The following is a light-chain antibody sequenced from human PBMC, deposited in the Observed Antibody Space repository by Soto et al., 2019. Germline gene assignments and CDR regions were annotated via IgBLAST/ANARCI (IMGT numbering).Light chain of an antibody. J-gene: IGKJ2*01. CDR3: QQLNLFPPFT. CDR2: AAS. CDR1: QGIRSS. V-gene: IGKV1-9*01. Sequence: DIQLTQSPSLLSASVGDRVTITCRASQGIRSSLAWYQQRPGRAPKLLIYAASILHSGVPSRFSGSGSGTESTLTISSLQPEDFATYYCQQLNLFPPFTFGQGTKLEIK.